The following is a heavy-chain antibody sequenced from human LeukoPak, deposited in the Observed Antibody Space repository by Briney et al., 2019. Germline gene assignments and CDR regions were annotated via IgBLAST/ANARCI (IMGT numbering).Heavy chain of an antibody. Sequence: SETLSLTCTVSGGSISSGDYYWSWIRQPQGKGLEWIVYIYYSGSTYYNPSIKSRVTISVDTSKNQFSLKLSSVTAADTAVYYCARGATPDPFDPWGQGTLVTVSS. D-gene: IGHD1-26*01. CDR2: IYYSGST. CDR1: GGSISSGDYY. CDR3: ARGATPDPFDP. J-gene: IGHJ5*02. V-gene: IGHV4-30-4*08.